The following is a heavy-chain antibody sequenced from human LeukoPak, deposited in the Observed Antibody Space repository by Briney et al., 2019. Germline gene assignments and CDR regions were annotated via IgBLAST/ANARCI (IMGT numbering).Heavy chain of an antibody. CDR3: ARVAAYSSSWAFDY. Sequence: ASVKVSCKASGYTFTGYYMHWVRQAPGQGLEWMGWINPNSGGTNYAQKFQGWVTMTRDTSISTAYMELSRLRSDDTAVYYCARVAAYSSSWAFDYWGQGTLVTVSS. V-gene: IGHV1-2*04. J-gene: IGHJ4*02. D-gene: IGHD6-13*01. CDR2: INPNSGGT. CDR1: GYTFTGYY.